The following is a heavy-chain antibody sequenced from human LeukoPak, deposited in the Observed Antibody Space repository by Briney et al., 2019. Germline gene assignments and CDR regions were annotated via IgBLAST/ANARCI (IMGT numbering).Heavy chain of an antibody. CDR2: IYYSGST. Sequence: SETLPLTCTVSGGSISSYYWSWIRQPPGKGLEWIGYIYYSGSTNYNPSLKSRVTISVDTSKNQFSLKLSSVTAADTAVYYCPREGGGGDSSGYYFGYFDLWGRGTLVTVPS. V-gene: IGHV4-59*01. CDR1: GGSISSYY. D-gene: IGHD3-22*01. CDR3: PREGGGGDSSGYYFGYFDL. J-gene: IGHJ2*01.